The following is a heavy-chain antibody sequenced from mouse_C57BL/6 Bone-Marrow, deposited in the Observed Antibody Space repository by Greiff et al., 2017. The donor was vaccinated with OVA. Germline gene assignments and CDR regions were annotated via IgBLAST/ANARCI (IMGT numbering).Heavy chain of an antibody. Sequence: QVQLQQSGAELARPGASVKLSCKASGYTFTSYGISWVKQRTGQGLEWIGEIYPRSGNTYYNEKFKGKATLTAYKSSSTAYMELRSLTSEDSAVYFCARKHSNAFFDYWGQGTTLTVSS. CDR2: IYPRSGNT. D-gene: IGHD2-5*01. CDR1: GYTFTSYG. CDR3: ARKHSNAFFDY. J-gene: IGHJ2*01. V-gene: IGHV1-81*01.